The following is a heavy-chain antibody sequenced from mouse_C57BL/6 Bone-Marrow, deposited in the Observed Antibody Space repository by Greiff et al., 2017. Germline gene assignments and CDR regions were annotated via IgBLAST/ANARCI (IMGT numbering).Heavy chain of an antibody. CDR1: GYAFTNYL. CDR2: INPGSGGT. J-gene: IGHJ3*01. V-gene: IGHV1-54*01. CDR3: ARKGGYYSKEAWFAY. Sequence: QVQLQQSGAELVRPGTSVKVSCKASGYAFTNYLIEWVKQRPGQGLEWIGVINPGSGGTNYNEKFKGKATLTADKSSSTAYMQLSSLTSEDSAVYFCARKGGYYSKEAWFAYWGQGTLVTVSA. D-gene: IGHD2-12*01.